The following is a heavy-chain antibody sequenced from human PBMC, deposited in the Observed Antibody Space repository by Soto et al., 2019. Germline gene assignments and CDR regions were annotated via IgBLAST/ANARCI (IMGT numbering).Heavy chain of an antibody. CDR2: IYWDDDK. D-gene: IGHD2-2*01. V-gene: IGHV2-5*02. CDR1: GFSLSTSGVG. Sequence: QITLKESGPTLVKPTQTLTLTCTFSGFSLSTSGVGVGWIRQPPGKALEWLALIYWDDDKRYSPSLKSRLTITKDTSKNQVVLTMTNMDPVDTATYYRAHRQYQLLWVAFDIWGQGTMVTVSS. J-gene: IGHJ3*02. CDR3: AHRQYQLLWVAFDI.